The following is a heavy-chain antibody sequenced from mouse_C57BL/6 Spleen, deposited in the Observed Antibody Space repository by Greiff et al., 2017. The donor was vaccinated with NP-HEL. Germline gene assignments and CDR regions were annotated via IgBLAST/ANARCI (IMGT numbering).Heavy chain of an antibody. CDR1: GYTFTSYW. J-gene: IGHJ2*01. Sequence: QVQLQQPGAELVMPGASVKLSCKASGYTFTSYWMHWVKQRPGQGLEWIGEIDPSDSYTNYNQKFKGKSTLTVDKSSSTAYMRLSSLTSEDSAVYYCARGGNYFDYWGQGTTLTVSS. V-gene: IGHV1-69*01. CDR3: ARGGNYFDY. CDR2: IDPSDSYT.